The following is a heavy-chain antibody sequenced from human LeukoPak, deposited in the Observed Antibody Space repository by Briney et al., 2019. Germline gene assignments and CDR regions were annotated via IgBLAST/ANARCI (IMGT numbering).Heavy chain of an antibody. CDR2: FGPEDGET. CDR3: ATDMGDDTSRPFDY. J-gene: IGHJ4*02. Sequence: ASVKVSCKVSGYTLTELSMHWVRQAPGKGLEWMGGFGPEDGETIYAQKFQGRVTMTEDTSTDTAYMELSSLRSEDTAVYYCATDMGDDTSRPFDYWGQGTLVTVSS. D-gene: IGHD2-2*01. V-gene: IGHV1-24*01. CDR1: GYTLTELS.